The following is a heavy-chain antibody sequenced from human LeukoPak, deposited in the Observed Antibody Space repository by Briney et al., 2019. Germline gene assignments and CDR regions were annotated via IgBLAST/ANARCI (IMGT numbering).Heavy chain of an antibody. Sequence: PSETLSLTCAVYGGSFSGYYWSWLRQPPGKGLEWVGYIYYSGSTNYNPSLKSRVTISVDTSKNQFSLKLSSVTAADTAVYYCARAPYDRFFDYWGQGTLVTVSS. D-gene: IGHD3-22*01. CDR2: IYYSGST. V-gene: IGHV4-59*01. CDR3: ARAPYDRFFDY. CDR1: GGSFSGYY. J-gene: IGHJ4*02.